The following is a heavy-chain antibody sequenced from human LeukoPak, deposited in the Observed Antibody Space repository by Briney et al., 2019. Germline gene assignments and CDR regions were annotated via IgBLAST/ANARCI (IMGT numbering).Heavy chain of an antibody. CDR1: GYTFTSYD. D-gene: IGHD3-22*01. V-gene: IGHV1-8*01. CDR2: MNPNSGNT. Sequence: ASVKVSCKASGYTFTSYDINWVRQATGQGLEWMGWMNPNSGNTGYAQKFQGGVTMTRNTSIRTAYMEPSRLRAGDTDGCYFPREYCYDSSGSDAFDIWGQGTMVTVSS. CDR3: PREYCYDSSGSDAFDI. J-gene: IGHJ3*02.